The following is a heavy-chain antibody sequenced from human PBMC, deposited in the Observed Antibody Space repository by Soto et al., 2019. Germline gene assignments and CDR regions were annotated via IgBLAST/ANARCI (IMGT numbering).Heavy chain of an antibody. J-gene: IGHJ4*02. CDR3: ARHPSGRNYFDY. CDR1: GGSISGYY. D-gene: IGHD2-15*01. CDR2: IYYSGST. Sequence: SETLSLTCTVSGGSISGYYWTWIRQSPGKGLEWIGHIYYSGSTKYNPSLKSRLTMSVDKSKNQFSQRLSSVTAADTAVYYCARHPSGRNYFDYWGQGTLVTVSS. V-gene: IGHV4-59*08.